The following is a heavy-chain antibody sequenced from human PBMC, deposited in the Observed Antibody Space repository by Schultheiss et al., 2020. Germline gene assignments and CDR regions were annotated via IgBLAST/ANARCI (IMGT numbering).Heavy chain of an antibody. CDR2: IYTSGST. D-gene: IGHD6-19*01. CDR1: GGSISSGSYY. V-gene: IGHV4-61*02. J-gene: IGHJ5*02. Sequence: SETLSLTCTVSGGSISSGSYYWSWIRQPAGKGLEWIGRIYTSGSTNYNPSLKSRVTISVDTSKNQFSLKLSSVTAADTAVYYCARIGVAVAGTSWFDPWGQGTLVTVSS. CDR3: ARIGVAVAGTSWFDP.